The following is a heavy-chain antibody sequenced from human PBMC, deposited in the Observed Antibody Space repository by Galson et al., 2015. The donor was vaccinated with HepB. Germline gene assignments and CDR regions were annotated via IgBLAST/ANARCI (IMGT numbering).Heavy chain of an antibody. CDR3: ARRVVNPTVNAFDI. J-gene: IGHJ3*02. Sequence: SVKVSCKASGGTFNNYDINWVRQAPGQGLEWMGGIIPFFGIPNYAQKFQGRVTITAVESTGTVYMELSSLRSGDTAMYYCARRVVNPTVNAFDIWGQGTMVVVSS. D-gene: IGHD4-23*01. CDR2: IIPFFGIP. CDR1: GGTFNNYD. V-gene: IGHV1-69*13.